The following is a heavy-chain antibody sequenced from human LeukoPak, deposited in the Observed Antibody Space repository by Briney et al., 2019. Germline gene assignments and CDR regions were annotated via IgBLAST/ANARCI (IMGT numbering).Heavy chain of an antibody. Sequence: AASVKVSCKASGGTFSSYAISWVRQAPGQGLEWMGGIIPIFGTANYAQKFQGRVTITADESTSTAYMELSSLRSEDTAVYYCARPTVVTPYYYYGMDVWGQGTTVTVSS. V-gene: IGHV1-69*13. J-gene: IGHJ6*02. CDR1: GGTFSSYA. CDR3: ARPTVVTPYYYYGMDV. D-gene: IGHD4-23*01. CDR2: IIPIFGTA.